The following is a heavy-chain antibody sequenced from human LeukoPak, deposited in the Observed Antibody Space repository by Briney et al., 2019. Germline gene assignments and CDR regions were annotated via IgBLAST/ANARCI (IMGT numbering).Heavy chain of an antibody. V-gene: IGHV3-49*03. D-gene: IGHD3-10*01. J-gene: IGHJ3*02. Sequence: GGSLRLSCTASGFTFGDYAMSWFRQAPGKGLEWVGFIRSKAYGGTTEYAASVKGRFTISRDDSKSIAYLQMNSLKTEDTAVYYCTSRRVRGVIRGFDIWGQGTMVTVSS. CDR1: GFTFGDYA. CDR3: TSRRVRGVIRGFDI. CDR2: IRSKAYGGTT.